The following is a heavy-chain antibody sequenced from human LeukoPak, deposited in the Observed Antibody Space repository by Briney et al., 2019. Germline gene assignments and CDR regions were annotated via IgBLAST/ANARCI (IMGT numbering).Heavy chain of an antibody. D-gene: IGHD3-10*01. Sequence: PGGSLRLSCAASGFTFSSYAMSGVRQAPGKGLEWVSAIGGSGGTTYYADSVKGRFTISRDNSKNTLYLQMNSLRAEDTAVYYCAKEGYYYGSGSYDYYYYYMDVWGKGTTVTVSS. CDR3: AKEGYYYGSGSYDYYYYYMDV. V-gene: IGHV3-23*01. CDR1: GFTFSSYA. CDR2: IGGSGGTT. J-gene: IGHJ6*03.